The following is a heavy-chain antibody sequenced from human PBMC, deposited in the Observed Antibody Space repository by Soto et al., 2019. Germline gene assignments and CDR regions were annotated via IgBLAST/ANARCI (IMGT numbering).Heavy chain of an antibody. J-gene: IGHJ4*02. CDR2: IYWDDDK. V-gene: IGHV2-5*02. D-gene: IGHD3-10*01. Sequence: QITLKESGPTLVKPTQTLTLTCTFSGFSLSTRGVGVGWIRQPPGKALEWLALIYWDDDKRYSPSLKSRLTITKDTSKNQLVLTMTNMDPVDTATYCCAYSRYTGSGVDYWGQGTLVTVSS. CDR3: AYSRYTGSGVDY. CDR1: GFSLSTRGVG.